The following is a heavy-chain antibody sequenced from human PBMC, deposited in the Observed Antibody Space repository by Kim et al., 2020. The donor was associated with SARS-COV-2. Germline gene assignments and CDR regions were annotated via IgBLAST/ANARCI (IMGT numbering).Heavy chain of an antibody. CDR1: GFTFSNAW. V-gene: IGHV3-15*01. D-gene: IGHD5-18*01. CDR3: TTDRGYSYGSENDY. J-gene: IGHJ4*02. CDR2: IKSKTDGGTT. Sequence: GGSLRLPCAASGFTFSNAWMSWVRQAPGKGLEWVGRIKSKTDGGTTDYAAPVKGRFTISRDDSKNTLYLQMNSLKTEDTAVYYCTTDRGYSYGSENDYWGQGTLVTVSS.